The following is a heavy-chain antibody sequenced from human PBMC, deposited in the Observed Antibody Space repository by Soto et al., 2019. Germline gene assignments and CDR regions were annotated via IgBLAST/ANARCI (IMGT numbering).Heavy chain of an antibody. CDR2: ISDSSSYI. V-gene: IGHV3-21*01. CDR1: GFTFSSYS. D-gene: IGHD6-6*01. J-gene: IGHJ4*02. CDR3: ARLYSSSSPFDY. Sequence: PGGSLRLSCAASGFTFSSYSMSWVRQAPGKGLEWVSSISDSSSYIYYADSVKGRFTISRDNAKNSLQLQMSSLRAEDTAMYYCARLYSSSSPFDYWGQGTPVTVSS.